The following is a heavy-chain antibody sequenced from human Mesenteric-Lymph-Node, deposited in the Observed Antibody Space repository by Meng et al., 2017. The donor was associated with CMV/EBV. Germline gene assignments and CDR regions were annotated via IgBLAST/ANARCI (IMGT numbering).Heavy chain of an antibody. CDR1: GYTLTGYY. CDR3: ARADSGSYPIFGY. V-gene: IGHV1-2*02. Sequence: ASVKVSCKASGYTLTGYYMHWVRQAPGQGLEWMGWINPNSGGTNYAQKFQGRVTMTRDTSISTAYMELSRLRSDDTAVYYCARADSGSYPIFGYWGQGTLVTVSS. D-gene: IGHD1-26*01. CDR2: INPNSGGT. J-gene: IGHJ4*02.